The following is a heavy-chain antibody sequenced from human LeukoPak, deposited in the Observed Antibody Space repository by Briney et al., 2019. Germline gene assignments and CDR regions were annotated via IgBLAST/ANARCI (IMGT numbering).Heavy chain of an antibody. V-gene: IGHV2-70*17. CDR2: IDWDDDK. Sequence: SGPALVKPTQTLTLTCTFSGFSLSTTGMCVSWIRQPPGKALEWLARIDWDDDKFYSTSLKTRLTVSKDTSKNQVVLTVTNMDPVDTATYYCARKIAVAAPFDCWGQGTLVTVSS. CDR3: ARKIAVAAPFDC. J-gene: IGHJ4*02. D-gene: IGHD6-19*01. CDR1: GFSLSTTGMC.